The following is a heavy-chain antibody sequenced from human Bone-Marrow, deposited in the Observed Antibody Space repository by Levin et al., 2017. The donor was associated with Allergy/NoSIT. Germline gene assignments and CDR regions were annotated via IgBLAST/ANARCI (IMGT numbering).Heavy chain of an antibody. J-gene: IGHJ4*02. CDR3: AEERGAGAWYNDY. V-gene: IGHV1-2*06. CDR1: GYTFTGYY. D-gene: IGHD6-19*01. Sequence: ASVKVSCEASGYTFTGYYMHWVRQAPGQGLEWMGRINPNSGGTNYAQKFQGRVTMTRDTSINTAFMELSSLRSDDTAVYYCAEERGAGAWYNDYWGQGTLVTVSS. CDR2: INPNSGGT.